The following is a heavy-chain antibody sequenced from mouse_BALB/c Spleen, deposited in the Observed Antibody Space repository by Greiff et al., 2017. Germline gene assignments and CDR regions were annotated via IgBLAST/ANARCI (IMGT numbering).Heavy chain of an antibody. D-gene: IGHD2-14*01. CDR1: GFTFSSYT. V-gene: IGHV5-12-2*01. Sequence: EVHLVESGGGLVQPGGSLKLSCAASGFTFSSYTMSWVRQTPEKRLEWVAYISNGGGSTYYPDTVKGRFTISRDNAKNTLYLQMSSLKSEDTAMYYCARHENYRYDGDYYAMDYWGQGTSVTVSS. J-gene: IGHJ4*01. CDR2: ISNGGGST. CDR3: ARHENYRYDGDYYAMDY.